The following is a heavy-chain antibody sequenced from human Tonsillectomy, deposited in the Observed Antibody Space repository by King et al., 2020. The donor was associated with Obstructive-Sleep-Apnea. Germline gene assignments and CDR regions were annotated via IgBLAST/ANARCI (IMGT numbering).Heavy chain of an antibody. CDR2: IYYSGSI. D-gene: IGHD3-3*01. CDR1: GGSISSYY. Sequence: VQLQESGPGLVKPSETLSLTCTVSGGSISSYYWSWIRQPPGKGLEWVGYIYYSGSINYNPSLQSRVTISVDTSKNQFSLELRSVTATDTAVFYCARHAGGIWSALDYWGQGTLVTVSS. J-gene: IGHJ4*02. V-gene: IGHV4-59*08. CDR3: ARHAGGIWSALDY.